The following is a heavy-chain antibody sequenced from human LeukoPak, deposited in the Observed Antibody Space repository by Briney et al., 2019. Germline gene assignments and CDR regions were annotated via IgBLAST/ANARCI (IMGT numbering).Heavy chain of an antibody. CDR1: GFTFSSYG. V-gene: IGHV3-23*01. CDR2: ISGSGGST. J-gene: IGHJ4*02. CDR3: AKDARYDFWSGYYIREYYFDY. D-gene: IGHD3-3*01. Sequence: GGSLRLSCAASGFTFSSYGMHWVRQAPGKGLEWVSAISGSGGSTYYADSVKGRFTISRDNSKNTLYLQMNSLRAEDTAVYYCAKDARYDFWSGYYIREYYFDYWGQGTLVTVSS.